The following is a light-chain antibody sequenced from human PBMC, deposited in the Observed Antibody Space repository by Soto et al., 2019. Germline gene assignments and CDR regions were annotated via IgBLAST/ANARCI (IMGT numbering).Light chain of an antibody. J-gene: IGKJ5*01. CDR3: QQYNNSPTIT. CDR2: GAS. CDR1: QSVMSK. V-gene: IGKV3-15*01. Sequence: EIVMTQSPVTLSASQGERATLSCRVSQSVMSKLAWYQQKPGQAPRLLXYGASTRANGIPARFIGSGSGTELTLTISSLQSEDFAVYYCQQYNNSPTITFGQGTRLEIK.